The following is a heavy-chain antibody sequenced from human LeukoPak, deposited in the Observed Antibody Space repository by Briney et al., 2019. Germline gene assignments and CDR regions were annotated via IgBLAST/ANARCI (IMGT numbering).Heavy chain of an antibody. D-gene: IGHD4-17*01. V-gene: IGHV4-59*12. CDR3: ARDRAWYGDSEGPFDY. CDR1: IGSISTYS. CDR2: MYHSGST. Sequence: SETLSLTCSVSIGSISTYSWSWIRQPPGKGLEWIGYMYHSGSTNYNPSLKSRVTISVDTSKNQFSLKLSSVTAADTAVYYCARDRAWYGDSEGPFDYWGQGTLVTVSS. J-gene: IGHJ4*02.